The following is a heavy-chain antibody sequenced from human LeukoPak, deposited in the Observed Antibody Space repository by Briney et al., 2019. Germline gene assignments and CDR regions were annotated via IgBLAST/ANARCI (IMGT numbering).Heavy chain of an antibody. D-gene: IGHD7-27*01. CDR1: GYAFTTYG. CDR3: ARAPLGLGSLDAFDI. J-gene: IGHJ3*02. Sequence: PGATVTVSCKASGYAFTTYGISWVRQAPGQGLEWMGWISAYNGNTNYAQKLQGRVTMTRDTSTSTVYMELSSLRSEDTAVYYCARAPLGLGSLDAFDIWGQGTMVTVSS. V-gene: IGHV1-18*01. CDR2: ISAYNGNT.